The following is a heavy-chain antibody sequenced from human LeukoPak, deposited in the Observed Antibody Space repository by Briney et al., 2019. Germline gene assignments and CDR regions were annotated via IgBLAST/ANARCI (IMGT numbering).Heavy chain of an antibody. Sequence: SGGSLRLSCAASGFSFSTYSTNWVRQAPGKGLEWVSYISSSSSTTHFADSVKGRFTISRDNAKNSLYLQMSSLRAEDTAVYYCARSLAARHNWFDPWGQGTLVTVSS. J-gene: IGHJ5*02. CDR3: ARSLAARHNWFDP. CDR1: GFSFSTYS. V-gene: IGHV3-48*04. CDR2: ISSSSSTT. D-gene: IGHD6-6*01.